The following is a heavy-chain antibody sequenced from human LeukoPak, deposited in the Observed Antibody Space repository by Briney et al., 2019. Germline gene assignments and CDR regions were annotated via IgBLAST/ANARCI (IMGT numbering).Heavy chain of an antibody. CDR2: IYYSGST. V-gene: IGHV4-59*06. CDR3: ARGSLTYYDSSGYYYRAFDI. J-gene: IGHJ3*02. D-gene: IGHD3-22*01. CDR1: GGSISNYY. Sequence: PSETLSLTCTVSGGSISNYYWSWIRQHPGKGLEWIGYIYYSGSTYYNPSLKSRVTISVDTSKNQFSLKLSSVTAADTAVYYCARGSLTYYDSSGYYYRAFDIWGQGAMVTVSS.